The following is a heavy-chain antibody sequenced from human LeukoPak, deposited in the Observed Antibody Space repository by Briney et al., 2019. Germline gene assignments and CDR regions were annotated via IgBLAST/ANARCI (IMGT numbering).Heavy chain of an antibody. D-gene: IGHD6-13*01. Sequence: GGSLRLSCAASGFTFSSYSMNWVRQAPGKGLEWVSSISSSSSYIYYADSVKGRFTISRDNAKNSLYLQLNSLRAEDTAVYYCARQQLEPHYYYYYMDVWGKGTTVTVSS. CDR3: ARQQLEPHYYYYYMDV. CDR1: GFTFSSYS. V-gene: IGHV3-21*01. J-gene: IGHJ6*03. CDR2: ISSSSSYI.